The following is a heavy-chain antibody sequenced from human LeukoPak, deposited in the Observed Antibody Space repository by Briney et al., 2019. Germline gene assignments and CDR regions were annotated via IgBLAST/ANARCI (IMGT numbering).Heavy chain of an antibody. CDR3: ARSLAYCGGDCYSRWFDP. Sequence: ASVKVSCKASEGTFSSYAISWVRQAPGQGLEWMGGIIPIFGTANYAQKFQGRVMITADESTSTAYMELSSLRSEDTAVCYCARSLAYCGGDCYSRWFDPWGQGTLVTVSS. CDR1: EGTFSSYA. V-gene: IGHV1-69*01. D-gene: IGHD2-21*02. J-gene: IGHJ5*02. CDR2: IIPIFGTA.